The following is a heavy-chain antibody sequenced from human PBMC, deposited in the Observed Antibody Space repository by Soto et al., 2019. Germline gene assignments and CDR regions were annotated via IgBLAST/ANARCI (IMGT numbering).Heavy chain of an antibody. CDR2: INHTSSHI. Sequence: EVQLVESGGGLVMPGGSLRLSCAASGFTFSAYHMNWVRQAPGKGLEWVSSINHTSSHIYYADSVRGRFTISRDDSKNSVSLQMNSLRTKDAALYYCASGYFGGGSCYIRRDAFDVWGQGKMVTVSS. CDR3: ASGYFGGGSCYIRRDAFDV. D-gene: IGHD2-15*01. J-gene: IGHJ3*01. CDR1: GFTFSAYH. V-gene: IGHV3-21*01.